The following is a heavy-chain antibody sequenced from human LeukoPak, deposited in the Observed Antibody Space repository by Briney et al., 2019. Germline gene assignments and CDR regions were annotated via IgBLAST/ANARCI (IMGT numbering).Heavy chain of an antibody. CDR1: GFTFTSSA. V-gene: IGHV1-58*02. CDR2: IVVGSGNT. Sequence: ASVKVPCKASGFTFTSSAMQWVRQARGQRLEWIEWIVVGSGNTNYAQKFQERVTITRDMPTSTAYMELSRLRSEDTAVYYCAACYSGSYFGAFDIWGQGTMVTVSS. CDR3: AACYSGSYFGAFDI. D-gene: IGHD1-26*01. J-gene: IGHJ3*02.